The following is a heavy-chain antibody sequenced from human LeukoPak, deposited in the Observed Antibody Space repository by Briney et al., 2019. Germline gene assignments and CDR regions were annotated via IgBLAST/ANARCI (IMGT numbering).Heavy chain of an antibody. Sequence: GGSLRLSCAASGFTFSSYSMNWVRQAPGKGLEWVSSISSSSSHIYYADSVKGRFTISRDNAKNSLYLQMNSLRAEDTAVYYCAREGSTSPSYFDYWGQGTLVTVSS. J-gene: IGHJ4*02. D-gene: IGHD2-2*01. CDR2: ISSSSSHI. V-gene: IGHV3-21*01. CDR3: AREGSTSPSYFDY. CDR1: GFTFSSYS.